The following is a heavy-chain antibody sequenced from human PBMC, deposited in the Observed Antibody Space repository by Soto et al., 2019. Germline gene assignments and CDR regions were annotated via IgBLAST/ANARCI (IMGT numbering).Heavy chain of an antibody. Sequence: SETLSLTCTVSGGSISGGGYYWSWIRQHPGKGLEWIGYIYYSGSTYYNPSLKSRVTISVDTSKNQFSLKLSSVTAADTAVYYCAREGDHFDWNDAFDIWGQGTMVTVS. CDR3: AREGDHFDWNDAFDI. V-gene: IGHV4-31*03. J-gene: IGHJ3*02. CDR2: IYYSGST. D-gene: IGHD3-9*01. CDR1: GGSISGGGYY.